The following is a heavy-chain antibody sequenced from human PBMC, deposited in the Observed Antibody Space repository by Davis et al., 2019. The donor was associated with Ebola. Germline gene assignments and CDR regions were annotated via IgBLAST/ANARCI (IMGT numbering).Heavy chain of an antibody. D-gene: IGHD5-18*01. Sequence: ASVTVSCKASGYTFTGYYIHWVRQAPGQGLEWMGIIDPSGGSTTYAQKFQGRVTMTKDTSTSEVYMNLSRLRSEDTAVYYCARESAAGYVDIDMVHWGQGTLVTVSS. CDR2: IDPSGGST. J-gene: IGHJ4*02. V-gene: IGHV1-46*01. CDR1: GYTFTGYY. CDR3: ARESAAGYVDIDMVH.